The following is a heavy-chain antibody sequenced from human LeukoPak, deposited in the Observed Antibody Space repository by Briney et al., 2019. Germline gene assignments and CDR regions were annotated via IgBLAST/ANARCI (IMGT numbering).Heavy chain of an antibody. V-gene: IGHV4-30-4*01. CDR3: ARTGYSSSLYFY. Sequence: SETLSLTCTVSGGSISSGDYYWSWIRQPPGKGLEWIGYIYYSGSTYYNPSLKSRVTISVDTSKDQFSLKLSSVTAADTAVYYCARTGYSSSLYFYWGQGTWSPSPQ. D-gene: IGHD6-13*01. CDR1: GGSISSGDYY. CDR2: IYYSGST. J-gene: IGHJ4*02.